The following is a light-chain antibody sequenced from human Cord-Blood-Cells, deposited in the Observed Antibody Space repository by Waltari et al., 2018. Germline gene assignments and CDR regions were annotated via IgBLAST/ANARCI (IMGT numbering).Light chain of an antibody. Sequence: TQSPSPLSASVGDRVTITGRASQSISSYLNWYQQKPGKAPKLLIYAASSLQSGVPSRFSGSGSGTDFTLTISSLQPEDFATYYCQQSYSTPYTFGQGTKLEIK. CDR3: QQSYSTPYT. CDR2: AAS. CDR1: QSISSY. J-gene: IGKJ2*01. V-gene: IGKV1-39*01.